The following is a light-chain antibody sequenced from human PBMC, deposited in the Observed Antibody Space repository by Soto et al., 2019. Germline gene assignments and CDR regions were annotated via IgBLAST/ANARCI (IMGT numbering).Light chain of an antibody. J-gene: IGKJ2*01. Sequence: EIVLTQSPGTLSLSPGEGATLSCRASQSVSSSYLAWYQRKPGQAPRLLIYGASSRATGIPDRFSGSGSGTDFTLTISRLEPEDFAVYYCQQFSSFGQGTKLDIK. CDR3: QQFSS. V-gene: IGKV3-20*01. CDR1: QSVSSSY. CDR2: GAS.